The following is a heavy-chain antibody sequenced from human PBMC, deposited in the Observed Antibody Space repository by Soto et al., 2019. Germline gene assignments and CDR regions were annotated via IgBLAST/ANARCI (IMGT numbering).Heavy chain of an antibody. J-gene: IGHJ4*02. CDR2: ISGSGSNT. CDR3: AKQALSGSLDY. V-gene: IGHV3-23*01. Sequence: GGSLRLSCAASGFTFISYAMSWVRQPPGKGLEWVSTISGSGSNTYYADSVKGRFTISRDNSKNTLYLQMNSLSAEDTAMFYCAKQALSGSLDYWAQGALVTVSS. D-gene: IGHD6-19*01. CDR1: GFTFISYA.